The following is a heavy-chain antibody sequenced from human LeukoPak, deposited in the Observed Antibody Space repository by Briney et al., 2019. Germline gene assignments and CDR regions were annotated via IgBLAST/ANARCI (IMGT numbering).Heavy chain of an antibody. CDR2: IDSTSSPI. V-gene: IGHV3-48*01. CDR1: GFTISRYS. D-gene: IGHD3-10*02. CDR3: TRQGVFGEVDY. Sequence: PGGSLRLSCAASGFTISRYSRNWVRQAPGRGLEWVSYIDSTSSPIYYTHSVKGRFTVSRDNAKNSLYLQMNSLRAEDTAVYYCTRQGVFGEVDYWGQGILVTVSS. J-gene: IGHJ4*02.